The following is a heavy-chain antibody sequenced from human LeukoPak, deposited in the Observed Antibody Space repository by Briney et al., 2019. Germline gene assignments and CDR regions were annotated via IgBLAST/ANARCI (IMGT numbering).Heavy chain of an antibody. V-gene: IGHV4-34*01. CDR2: ITHRGST. J-gene: IGHJ5*02. CDR3: ARYDIVATNWFDP. Sequence: SETLSLTCAVYGXXFXGYYWSWIXXPXGXXXXXXGEITHRGSTNYNPSLKSRVTISVDTSKNQFSLKLNSVTAADTAVYYCARYDIVATNWFDPWGQGTLVTVSS. D-gene: IGHD5-12*01. CDR1: GXXFXGYY.